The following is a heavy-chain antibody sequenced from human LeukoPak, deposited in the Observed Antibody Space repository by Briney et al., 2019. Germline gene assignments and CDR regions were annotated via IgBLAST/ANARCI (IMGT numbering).Heavy chain of an antibody. D-gene: IGHD5-12*01. V-gene: IGHV3-7*01. CDR1: GFTISTYW. J-gene: IGHJ4*02. CDR2: TNQEGSEK. Sequence: QAGGSLRLSCAASGFTISTYWMSWVRQAPGKGLEWVANTNQEGSEKYYVDSVKGRFTISKDNAKNSLYLQINSLRAGDTAVYYCARDPKWLDYWGQGTQVTVSS. CDR3: ARDPKWLDY.